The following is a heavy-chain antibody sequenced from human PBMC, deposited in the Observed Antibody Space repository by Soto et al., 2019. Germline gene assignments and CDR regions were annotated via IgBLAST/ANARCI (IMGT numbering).Heavy chain of an antibody. CDR1: GFTFNYYW. D-gene: IGHD5-18*01. CDR3: VRGYKGGFDL. Sequence: EVQLVESEGGLVQRGGSLRLSCAASGFTFNYYWMHWVRQAPGQGLVWVSHIHSDGSTTTYADSVKGRFTISRDNAKNTLYLQMNGLRAEDTAVYYCVRGYKGGFDLWGQGTTVTVSS. V-gene: IGHV3-74*01. J-gene: IGHJ3*01. CDR2: IHSDGSTT.